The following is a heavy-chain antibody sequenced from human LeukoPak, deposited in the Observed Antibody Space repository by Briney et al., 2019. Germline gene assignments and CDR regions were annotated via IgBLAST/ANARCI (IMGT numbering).Heavy chain of an antibody. Sequence: SETLSLTCTVSGGSISSYYWSWIRQPPGKGLEWIGYIYYSGSTNYNPSLKSRVTIPVDTSKNQFSLKLSSVTAADTAVYYCARSRKVAGPFDYWGQGTLVTASS. D-gene: IGHD6-19*01. CDR3: ARSRKVAGPFDY. J-gene: IGHJ4*02. CDR1: GGSISSYY. V-gene: IGHV4-59*01. CDR2: IYYSGST.